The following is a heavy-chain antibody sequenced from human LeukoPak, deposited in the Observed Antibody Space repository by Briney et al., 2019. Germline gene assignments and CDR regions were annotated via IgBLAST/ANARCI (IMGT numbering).Heavy chain of an antibody. V-gene: IGHV4-28*03. J-gene: IGHJ4*02. Sequence: VKPSDTLSLTCAVSGYSISSSNWWGWIRQPPGKGLEWIGYIYYSGSTNYNPSLKSRVTISVDTSKNQFSLKLSSVTAADTAVYYCARGAPDCSSTSCYNYWGQGTLVTVSS. D-gene: IGHD2-2*02. CDR3: ARGAPDCSSTSCYNY. CDR2: IYYSGST. CDR1: GYSISSSNW.